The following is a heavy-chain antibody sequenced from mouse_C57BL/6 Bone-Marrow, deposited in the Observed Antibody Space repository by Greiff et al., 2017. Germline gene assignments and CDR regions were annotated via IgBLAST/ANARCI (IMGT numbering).Heavy chain of an antibody. Sequence: QVQLQQPGAELVRPGTSVKLSCKASGYTFTSYWMHWVKQRPGQGLEWIGVIDPSDSYTNYNQKFKGKATLTVDTSSSTAYMQLSSLTSEDSAVYYCARRAYYSNYVDYWYVDVWGTGTTVTVSS. D-gene: IGHD2-5*01. CDR3: ARRAYYSNYVDYWYVDV. CDR1: GYTFTSYW. CDR2: IDPSDSYT. J-gene: IGHJ1*03. V-gene: IGHV1-59*01.